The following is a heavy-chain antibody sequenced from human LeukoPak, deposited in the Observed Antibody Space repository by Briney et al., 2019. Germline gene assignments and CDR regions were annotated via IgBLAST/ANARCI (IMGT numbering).Heavy chain of an antibody. Sequence: ASVKVSCKASGGTFSSYAISWVRQAPGQGPEWMGEIIPIFGTANYAQKFQGRVTITADKSTSTAYMELSSLRSEDTAVYYCARGSGYYYYYGMDVWGKGTTVTVSS. CDR3: ARGSGYYYYYGMDV. CDR1: GGTFSSYA. V-gene: IGHV1-69*06. J-gene: IGHJ6*04. CDR2: IIPIFGTA.